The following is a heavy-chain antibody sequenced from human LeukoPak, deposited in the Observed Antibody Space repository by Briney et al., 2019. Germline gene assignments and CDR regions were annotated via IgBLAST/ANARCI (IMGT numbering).Heavy chain of an antibody. CDR2: INAGNGNT. D-gene: IGHD3-9*01. Sequence: ASVKVSCKASGYTFTSYAMHWVRQAPEQSLERMGWINAGNGNTKYSQKFQGRVTITRDTSASTAYMELSSLRSEDTAVYYCARDVRVRYFDWLFVYWGQGTLVTVSS. CDR3: ARDVRVRYFDWLFVY. V-gene: IGHV1-3*01. CDR1: GYTFTSYA. J-gene: IGHJ4*02.